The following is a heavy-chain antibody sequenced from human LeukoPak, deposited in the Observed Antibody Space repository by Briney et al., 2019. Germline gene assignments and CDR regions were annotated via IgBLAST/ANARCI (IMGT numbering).Heavy chain of an antibody. J-gene: IGHJ4*02. D-gene: IGHD3-10*01. Sequence: GGSLRLSCAASGFTFSSYAMSWVRQAPGKGLEWVSAISGSGATTYYADSVKGRYTISRDKSNNTLYLQMNSLRAEDTAVYYCAKDYAYYYGSGIGGFEYWGQGTLVTVSS. CDR1: GFTFSSYA. CDR2: ISGSGATT. V-gene: IGHV3-23*01. CDR3: AKDYAYYYGSGIGGFEY.